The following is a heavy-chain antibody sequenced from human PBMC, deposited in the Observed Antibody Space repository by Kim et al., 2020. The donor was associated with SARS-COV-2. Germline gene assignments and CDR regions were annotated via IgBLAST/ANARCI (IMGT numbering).Heavy chain of an antibody. CDR1: GFTFSSYS. CDR3: ASNEYYDILTGYFDY. CDR2: ISSSSSTI. J-gene: IGHJ4*02. D-gene: IGHD3-9*01. V-gene: IGHV3-48*02. Sequence: GGSLRLSCAASGFTFSSYSMNWVRQAPGKGLEWVSYISSSSSTIYYADSVKGRFTISRDNAKNSLYLQMNSLRDEDTAVYYCASNEYYDILTGYFDYWGQGTLVTVSS.